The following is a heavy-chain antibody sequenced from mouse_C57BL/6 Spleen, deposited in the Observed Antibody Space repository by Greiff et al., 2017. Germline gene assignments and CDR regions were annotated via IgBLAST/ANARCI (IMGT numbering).Heavy chain of an antibody. D-gene: IGHD2-1*01. J-gene: IGHJ2*01. Sequence: QVQLQQPGAELVRPGSSVKLSCKASGYTFTSYWMHWVKQRPIQGLEWIGNIDPSDSETHYNQKFKDKATLTVDKSSSTAYMQLSSLTSEDSAVYYCARDYYGNLYFDDWGQGTTLTVSS. V-gene: IGHV1-52*01. CDR3: ARDYYGNLYFDD. CDR1: GYTFTSYW. CDR2: IDPSDSET.